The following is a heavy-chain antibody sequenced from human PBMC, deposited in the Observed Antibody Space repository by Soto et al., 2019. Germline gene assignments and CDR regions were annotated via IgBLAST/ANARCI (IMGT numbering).Heavy chain of an antibody. Sequence: PSETLSLTCTVSGGSISSSSYYWGWIRQPPGKGLEWIGSIYYSGSTYYNPSLKSRVTISIDTSKNQFSLKLSSVTAADTAVYYCARADDILTGYYSDWGQGTLVTVSS. CDR2: IYYSGST. CDR3: ARADDILTGYYSD. V-gene: IGHV4-39*01. CDR1: GGSISSSSYY. J-gene: IGHJ4*02. D-gene: IGHD3-9*01.